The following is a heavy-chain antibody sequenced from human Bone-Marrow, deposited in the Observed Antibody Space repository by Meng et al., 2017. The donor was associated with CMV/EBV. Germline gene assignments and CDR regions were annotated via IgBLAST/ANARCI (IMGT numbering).Heavy chain of an antibody. CDR3: ARGNDYGEPYYYYGMDV. J-gene: IGHJ6*02. D-gene: IGHD4-17*01. CDR2: ISAYNGNT. V-gene: IGHV1-18*01. Sequence: ASVKVSCKASGYTFTSYGISWVRQAPGQGLEWMGWISAYNGNTNYAQKLQGRVTMTTDTSTSTAYMELRSLRSDDTAVYYCARGNDYGEPYYYYGMDVWGQGTTVTVPS. CDR1: GYTFTSYG.